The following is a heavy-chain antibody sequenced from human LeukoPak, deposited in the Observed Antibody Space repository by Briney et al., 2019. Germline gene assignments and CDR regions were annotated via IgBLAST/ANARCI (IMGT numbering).Heavy chain of an antibody. CDR1: GFTFSSLW. Sequence: GGPLRLSCAASGFTFSSLWMSWVRQAPGKGLEGVANIKQGGREKYYVDSVKGRFTISRDNAKNSLYLQMNSLRAEDTAVYYCARDRFYSVVVTAFDYWGQGTLVTVSS. J-gene: IGHJ4*02. D-gene: IGHD2-21*02. CDR3: ARDRFYSVVVTAFDY. V-gene: IGHV3-7*01. CDR2: IKQGGREK.